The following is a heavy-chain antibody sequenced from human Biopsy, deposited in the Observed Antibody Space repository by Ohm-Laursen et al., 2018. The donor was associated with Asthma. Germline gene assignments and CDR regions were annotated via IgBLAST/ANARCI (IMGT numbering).Heavy chain of an antibody. Sequence: GQTLSLACAASGFTFMTYGMHWVRQVPGQGLEWVATVGSDESYTDHADSVKGRFTISRDNSKNTLHLQMNSLSPEDTAVYYCARDFSRAIMIGGGREHYFDFWGQGTLVTVSS. V-gene: IGHV3-33*01. J-gene: IGHJ4*02. D-gene: IGHD3-16*01. CDR3: ARDFSRAIMIGGGREHYFDF. CDR1: GFTFMTYG. CDR2: VGSDESYT.